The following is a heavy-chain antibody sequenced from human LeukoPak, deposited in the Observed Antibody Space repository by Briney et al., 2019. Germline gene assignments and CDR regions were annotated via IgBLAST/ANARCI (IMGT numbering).Heavy chain of an antibody. CDR2: ISAYNGNT. CDR1: GYTFTSYA. D-gene: IGHD6-19*01. V-gene: IGHV1-18*01. J-gene: IGHJ4*02. Sequence: ASVKVSCKASGYTFTSYAISWVRQAPGQGLEWMGWISAYNGNTKYAQKFQGRVTMTTDTSTSTAYMELRSLRSDDTAVYYCARAVAGTLFDYWGQGTLVTVSS. CDR3: ARAVAGTLFDY.